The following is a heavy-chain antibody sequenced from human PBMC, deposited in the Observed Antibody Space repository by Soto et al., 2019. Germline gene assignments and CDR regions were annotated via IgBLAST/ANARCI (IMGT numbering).Heavy chain of an antibody. CDR3: ARDDSGFSGSHYIDYFNY. CDR2: INGGYGNT. CDR1: GNTVPNYA. Sequence: GASVKVSCKASGNTVPNYAIHWVRQAPGQRLEWMGWINGGYGNTYYSEYFQGRVTFTRDTSAGTVYMQLSSLTSEDTAVYYCARDDSGFSGSHYIDYFNYWGQGALVTVSS. D-gene: IGHD1-26*01. V-gene: IGHV1-3*01. J-gene: IGHJ4*02.